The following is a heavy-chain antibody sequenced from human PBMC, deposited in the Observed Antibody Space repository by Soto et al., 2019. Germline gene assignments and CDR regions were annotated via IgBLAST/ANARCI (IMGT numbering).Heavy chain of an antibody. CDR2: IYYSGST. CDR3: ARDRRTTIFGVVSVYMDV. D-gene: IGHD3-3*01. Sequence: SLTCTVSGGSISSSSSYWGWIRQPPGKGLEWIGSIYYSGSTYYNPSLKSRVTISVDTSKNQFSLKLSSVTAADTAVYYCARDRRTTIFGVVSVYMDVWGKGTTVTVSS. V-gene: IGHV4-39*02. J-gene: IGHJ6*03. CDR1: GGSISSSSSY.